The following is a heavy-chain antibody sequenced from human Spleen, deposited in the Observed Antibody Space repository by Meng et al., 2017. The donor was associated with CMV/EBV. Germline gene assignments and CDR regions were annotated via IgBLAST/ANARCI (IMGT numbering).Heavy chain of an antibody. CDR2: INPSSGSA. CDR3: ARDRFRGLVPGRQYVDGMDV. D-gene: IGHD6-6*01. CDR1: GYIFSSYY. V-gene: IGHV1-46*01. J-gene: IGHJ6*02. Sequence: ASVKVSCKASGYIFSSYYMYWVRQAPGQGFEWMGEINPSSGSAIYAQKFQDRVTMTRDTSPTTVYMEVRSLRSEDTAVYYCARDRFRGLVPGRQYVDGMDVWGQGTAVTVSS.